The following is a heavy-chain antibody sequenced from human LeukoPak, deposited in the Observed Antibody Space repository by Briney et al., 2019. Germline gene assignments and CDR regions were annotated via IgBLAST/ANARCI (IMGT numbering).Heavy chain of an antibody. Sequence: GASVKVSCKASGYTFTSYYMHWVRQAPGQGLEWMGIINPSGGSTSYAQKSQGRVTMTRDMSTSTVYMELSSLRSEDTAVYYCARDASSLWRLDPWGQGTLVTVSS. CDR1: GYTFTSYY. CDR3: ARDASSLWRLDP. D-gene: IGHD6-13*01. J-gene: IGHJ5*02. CDR2: INPSGGST. V-gene: IGHV1-46*01.